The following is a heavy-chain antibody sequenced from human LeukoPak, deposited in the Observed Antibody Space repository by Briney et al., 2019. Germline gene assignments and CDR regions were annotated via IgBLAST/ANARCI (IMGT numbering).Heavy chain of an antibody. V-gene: IGHV3-23*01. D-gene: IGHD2/OR15-2a*01. Sequence: PGGSLRLSCAASGFSFSSYPMSWVRQAPGKGLEWVSAIGGSGSDTYYADSVKGRFTISRDNSKNTVFLQMNSLRAEDTAVYYCASRPDCNAARCLYYFDYWGQGTLVTVSS. CDR2: IGGSGSDT. J-gene: IGHJ4*02. CDR1: GFSFSSYP. CDR3: ASRPDCNAARCLYYFDY.